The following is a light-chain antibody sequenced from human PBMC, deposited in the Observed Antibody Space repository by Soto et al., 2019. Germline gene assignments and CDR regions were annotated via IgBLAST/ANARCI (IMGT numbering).Light chain of an antibody. CDR2: DAY. CDR1: HSFRCR. J-gene: IGKJ5*01. Sequence: EVVLTQSPVTLSLSPGERDTLSCRASHSFRCRLAWYQQKPGQAPRLLIYDAYNRATGITPRFSGSGSGIDFTLTIRSPEPEDSAVYYCQQRHTWPITFGQGTRLEIK. CDR3: QQRHTWPIT. V-gene: IGKV3-11*01.